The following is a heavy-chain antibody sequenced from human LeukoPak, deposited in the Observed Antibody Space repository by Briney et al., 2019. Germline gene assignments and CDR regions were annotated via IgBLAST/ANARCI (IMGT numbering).Heavy chain of an antibody. CDR2: IFYRGNT. CDR1: GGSIRGSSFY. V-gene: IGHV4-39*07. CDR3: AREGGYGDYIHASDV. Sequence: SETLSLTCTVSGGSIRGSSFYWGWIRQPPGGGLEFIGSIFYRGNTYYNPSLKSRVTISVDTSRNQFSLKLTSMTAADTAIYYCAREGGYGDYIHASDVWGQGTMVTVSS. J-gene: IGHJ3*01. D-gene: IGHD4-17*01.